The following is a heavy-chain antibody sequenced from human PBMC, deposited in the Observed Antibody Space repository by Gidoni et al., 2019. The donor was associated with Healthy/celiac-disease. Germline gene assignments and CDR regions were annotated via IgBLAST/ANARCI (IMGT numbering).Heavy chain of an antibody. CDR1: GFPYSSEA. V-gene: IGHV3-30-3*01. J-gene: IGHJ2*01. D-gene: IGHD6-13*01. CDR2: ISYDGSNK. CDR3: ARGSSSSWYWYFDL. Sequence: QVQLVESGGGVVQPGRSLRLSCAVSGFPYSSEAMHWVRQAPGKGREWVAVISYDGSNKYYADSVKGRFTISRDNSKNTLYLQMNSLRAEDTAVYYCARGSSSSWYWYFDLWGRGTLVTVSS.